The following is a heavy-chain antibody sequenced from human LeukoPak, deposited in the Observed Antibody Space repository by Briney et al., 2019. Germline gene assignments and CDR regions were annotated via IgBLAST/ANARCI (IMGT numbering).Heavy chain of an antibody. V-gene: IGHV3-33*08. J-gene: IGHJ4*02. D-gene: IGHD1-26*01. CDR2: IWNDRSSK. Sequence: GGSLRLSCAASGFTFSSYSMNWVRQAPGKGLEWVAVIWNDRSSKYYADAVKGRFTISRDNSKNTVYLQMNSLRAEDTAVYYCVRDRTYYGDYWGQGTLVTVSS. CDR3: VRDRTYYGDY. CDR1: GFTFSSYS.